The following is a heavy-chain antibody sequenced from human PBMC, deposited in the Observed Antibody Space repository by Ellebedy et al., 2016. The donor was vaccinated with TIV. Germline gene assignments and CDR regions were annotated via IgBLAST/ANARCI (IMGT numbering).Heavy chain of an antibody. CDR1: GFNLRSYG. CDR3: ATTTPYGTTWFGSIDN. D-gene: IGHD3-10*01. CDR2: IRRSSSDT. J-gene: IGHJ4*02. Sequence: GGSLRLSXAASGFNLRSYGVTWVRQVPGKELECVSHIRRSSSDTYYADSFKGRFTMSRDNAKNSLYLQMNSLRDEDTAVYYCATTTPYGTTWFGSIDNWGQGTLVTVSS. V-gene: IGHV3-48*02.